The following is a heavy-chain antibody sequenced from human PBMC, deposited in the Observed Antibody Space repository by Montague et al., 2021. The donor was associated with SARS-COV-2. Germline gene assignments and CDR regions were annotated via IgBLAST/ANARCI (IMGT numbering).Heavy chain of an antibody. CDR1: GFTFSSYA. J-gene: IGHJ4*02. CDR2: ITGSGGST. Sequence: SLRLSCAVSGFTFSSYAMSWVRQAPGKGLEWVSTITGSGGSTYYADSVKGRFTISRDNSKNTLYLQMNSLRAEDTAVYYCAKGGVWERRGLTTFDYWGQGTLVTVSS. D-gene: IGHD1-26*01. CDR3: AKGGVWERRGLTTFDY. V-gene: IGHV3-23*01.